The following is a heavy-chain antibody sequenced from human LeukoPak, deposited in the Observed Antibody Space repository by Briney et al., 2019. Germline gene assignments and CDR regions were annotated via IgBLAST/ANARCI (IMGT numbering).Heavy chain of an antibody. D-gene: IGHD3-22*01. Sequence: SETLSLTCTVSGGSISSSSYYWGWLRQPPGKGLEWVGSIYYSGSTYYNPSLKSRVTISVDTSKNQFSLKLSSVTAADTAVYYCARQRGTMIVVVILNFDYWGQGTLVTVSS. CDR2: IYYSGST. V-gene: IGHV4-39*01. CDR1: GGSISSSSYY. CDR3: ARQRGTMIVVVILNFDY. J-gene: IGHJ4*02.